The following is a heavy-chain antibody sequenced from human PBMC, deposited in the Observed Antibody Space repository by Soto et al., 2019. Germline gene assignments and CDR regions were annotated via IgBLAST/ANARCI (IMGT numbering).Heavy chain of an antibody. CDR1: GYTFTSNN. D-gene: IGHD2-15*01. CDR3: ARTYCAGGSCSYFDY. Sequence: QVQLVQSGAEVKKPGASVKVSCKASGYTFTSNNINWVRQATGQGLEWMGWMNPNSGDTGYAQKCQGRVSMTRDTSISTAYMELSSLTSEDTAVYYCARTYCAGGSCSYFDYWGPGALVTVSS. J-gene: IGHJ4*02. V-gene: IGHV1-8*01. CDR2: MNPNSGDT.